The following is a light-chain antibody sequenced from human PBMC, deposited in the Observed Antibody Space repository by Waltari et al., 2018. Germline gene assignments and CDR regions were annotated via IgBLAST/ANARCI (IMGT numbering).Light chain of an antibody. Sequence: EIVMTQSPATLSVSPGERATLSCRASQSVSSNLAWYQQKPGQAPRLLIYGASTRATGIPARCSGSGSGTEFPLTISSMQSEDFAVYYCQQYNNWPPWTFGQGTKVEIK. CDR1: QSVSSN. V-gene: IGKV3-15*01. CDR3: QQYNNWPPWT. CDR2: GAS. J-gene: IGKJ1*01.